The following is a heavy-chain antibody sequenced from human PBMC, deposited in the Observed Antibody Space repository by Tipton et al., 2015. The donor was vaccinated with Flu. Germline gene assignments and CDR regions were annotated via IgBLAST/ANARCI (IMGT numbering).Heavy chain of an antibody. CDR3: ARLAALNWFDP. CDR1: GGSISSYY. D-gene: IGHD6-13*01. Sequence: TLSLTCTVSGGSISSYYWSWIRQAPGKGLEWIGYMYYRGSTDYNPSLKSRVTMSVDTSTNQFSLKLSPVTAADTAVYYCARLAALNWFDPWGQGTLVTVSS. CDR2: MYYRGST. V-gene: IGHV4-59*01. J-gene: IGHJ5*02.